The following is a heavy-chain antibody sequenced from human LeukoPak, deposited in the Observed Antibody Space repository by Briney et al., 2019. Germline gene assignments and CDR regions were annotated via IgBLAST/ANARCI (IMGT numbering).Heavy chain of an antibody. D-gene: IGHD1-7*01. CDR1: GYTFTSHG. V-gene: IGHV1-18*01. CDR3: ARDRNSGAFDI. CDR2: INAYNGNT. J-gene: IGHJ3*02. Sequence: ASVKVSCKASGYTFTSHGISWVRQAPGQGLEWMGWINAYNGNTNYARKFQGRVTMTTDTSTSTVYMEVSSLRSEDTAVYYCARDRNSGAFDIWGQGTMVTVSS.